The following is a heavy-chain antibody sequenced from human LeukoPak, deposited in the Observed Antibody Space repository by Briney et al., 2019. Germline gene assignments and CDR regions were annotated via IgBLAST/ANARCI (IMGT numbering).Heavy chain of an antibody. CDR3: ASSPPTYYHDSSGYYPN. CDR1: GGSISSYY. V-gene: IGHV4-59*01. J-gene: IGHJ4*02. CDR2: IYYSGYT. D-gene: IGHD3-22*01. Sequence: SETLSLTCTVSGGSISSYYWSWIRQPPGKGLEWIGYIYYSGYTNYNPSLKSRVTISVDTSKNQFSLKLSSVTAADTAVYYCASSPPTYYHDSSGYYPNWGQGTLVTVSS.